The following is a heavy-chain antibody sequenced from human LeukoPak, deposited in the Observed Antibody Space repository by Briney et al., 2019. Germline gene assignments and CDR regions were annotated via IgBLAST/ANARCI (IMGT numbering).Heavy chain of an antibody. D-gene: IGHD2-2*01. CDR3: ARHYCSSTTCYARIIDY. CDR1: GGSISSYY. J-gene: IGHJ4*02. Sequence: SETLSLTCTVPGGSISSYYWSWIRQPPGKGLEWIGYINYSGSTNYNPSLKSRVTISVDTSKNHFCLKLSSVTAADTAVYYCARHYCSSTTCYARIIDYWGQGTLVTVSS. CDR2: INYSGST. V-gene: IGHV4-59*08.